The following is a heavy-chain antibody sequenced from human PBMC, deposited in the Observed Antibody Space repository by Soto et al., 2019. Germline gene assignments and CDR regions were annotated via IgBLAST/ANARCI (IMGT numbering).Heavy chain of an antibody. J-gene: IGHJ6*03. D-gene: IGHD3-16*02. V-gene: IGHV4-34*01. Sequence: PSETLSLTCAVYGGSFSGYYWSWIRQPPGKGLEWIGEINHSGSTNYNPSLKSRVTISVDTSKNQFSLKLSSVTAADTAVYYCARGRLSYYYYYYMDVWGKGTTVTVSS. CDR3: ARGRLSYYYYYYMDV. CDR2: INHSGST. CDR1: GGSFSGYY.